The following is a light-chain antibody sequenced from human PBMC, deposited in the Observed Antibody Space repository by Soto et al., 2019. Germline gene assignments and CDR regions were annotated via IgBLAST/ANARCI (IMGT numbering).Light chain of an antibody. CDR3: LQDYKYPLT. CDR1: QGIKND. V-gene: IGKV1-6*01. CDR2: AAS. J-gene: IGKJ1*01. Sequence: AIQMTQSPSSLSASVGDRVTITCRASQGIKNDLGWYQQKPGKAPKLLIYAASSLQSGVPSRFSGSGSGTDFTLTISSLQPDDFATYYCLQDYKYPLTFGQGTKVDIK.